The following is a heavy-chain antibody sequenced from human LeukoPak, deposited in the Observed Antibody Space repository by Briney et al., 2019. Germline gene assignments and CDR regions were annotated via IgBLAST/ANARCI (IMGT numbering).Heavy chain of an antibody. CDR3: ARDTPPTVTTSGQH. CDR1: GGTFSSYA. J-gene: IGHJ1*01. V-gene: IGHV1-69*13. CDR2: IIPIFGTA. Sequence: GASVKVSCKASGGTFSSYAISWVRQAPGQGLEWMGGIIPIFGTANYAQKFQGRVTITADESTSTAYMELSSLRSEDTAVYYCARDTPPTVTTSGQHWGQGTLVTVSS. D-gene: IGHD4-17*01.